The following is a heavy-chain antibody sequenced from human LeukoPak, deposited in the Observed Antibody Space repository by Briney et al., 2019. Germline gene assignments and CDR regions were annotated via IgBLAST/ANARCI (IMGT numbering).Heavy chain of an antibody. J-gene: IGHJ4*02. CDR3: ARQLDYYDKRDC. Sequence: HGESLKISRKGSGYSFTNYGISSVRQMPGKGLEWMGRIDPSDSYSNYGPSFQGHVTISADRSISAAYLQWRSLKASDTAMYYCARQLDYYDKRDCWGQEALVAVAS. CDR1: GYSFTNYG. CDR2: IDPSDSYS. D-gene: IGHD3-22*01. V-gene: IGHV5-10-1*01.